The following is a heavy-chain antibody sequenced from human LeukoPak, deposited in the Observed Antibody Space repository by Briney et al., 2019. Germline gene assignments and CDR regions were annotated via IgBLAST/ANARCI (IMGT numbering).Heavy chain of an antibody. Sequence: GGSLRLSCAASGFTLSTYNMKWVRQAPRKGLEWVSSISTSSSYIYYADSVKGRFTISRDNARNSLYLQMNSLRAEDTAVYYCVRERFHGSGAPKFDFWGQGTLVTVSS. V-gene: IGHV3-21*01. CDR2: ISTSSSYI. J-gene: IGHJ4*02. D-gene: IGHD3-10*01. CDR1: GFTLSTYN. CDR3: VRERFHGSGAPKFDF.